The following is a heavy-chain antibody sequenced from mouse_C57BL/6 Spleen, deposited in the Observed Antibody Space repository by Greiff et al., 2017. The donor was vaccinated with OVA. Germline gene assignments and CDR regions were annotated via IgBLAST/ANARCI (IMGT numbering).Heavy chain of an antibody. J-gene: IGHJ4*01. CDR1: GYTFTSYW. D-gene: IGHD4-1*02. CDR2: IDPSDSYT. V-gene: IGHV1-50*01. CDR3: ARATGPWYAMDY. Sequence: QVQLKQPGAELVKPGASVKLSCKASGYTFTSYWMQWVKQRPGQGLEWIGEIDPSDSYTNYNQKFKGKATLTVDTSSSTAYMQLSSLTSEDPAVYYCARATGPWYAMDYWGQGTSVTVSS.